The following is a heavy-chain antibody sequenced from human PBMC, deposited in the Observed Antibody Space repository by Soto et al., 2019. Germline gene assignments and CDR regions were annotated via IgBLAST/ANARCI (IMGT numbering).Heavy chain of an antibody. CDR2: IIPIFGTA. CDR3: ARCTSGYDAFDI. CDR1: GGTFSSYA. J-gene: IGHJ3*02. Sequence: QVQLVQSGAEVKKPGSSVKVSCKASGGTFSSYAISWVRQATGQGLEWMGGIIPIFGTANYAQKFQVRVTITADESTSTAYMELSSLRSEDTAVYYCARCTSGYDAFDIWGQGTMVTVSS. D-gene: IGHD2-2*01. V-gene: IGHV1-69*01.